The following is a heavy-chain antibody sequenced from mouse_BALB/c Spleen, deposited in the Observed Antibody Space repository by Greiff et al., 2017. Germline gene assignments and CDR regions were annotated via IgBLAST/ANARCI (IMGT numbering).Heavy chain of an antibody. Sequence: DVQLVESGGGLVQPGGSRKLSCAASGFTFSSFGMHWVRQAPEKGLEWVAYISSGSSTIYYADTVKGRFTISRDNPKNTLFLQMTSLRSEDTSMYYCAGGYGNYYFDYWGQGTTLTVSA. D-gene: IGHD2-1*01. CDR3: AGGYGNYYFDY. V-gene: IGHV5-17*02. CDR2: ISSGSSTI. CDR1: GFTFSSFG. J-gene: IGHJ2*01.